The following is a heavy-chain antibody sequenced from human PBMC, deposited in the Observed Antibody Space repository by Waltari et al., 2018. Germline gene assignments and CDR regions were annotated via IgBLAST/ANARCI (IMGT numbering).Heavy chain of an antibody. CDR3: TRNPGY. CDR1: GFLYNDYW. Sequence: EVQLVESGGGLVQPGGSLRLSCAVSGFLYNDYWMDWVHQAPGQGLVWVSRIKSDGTNIKYADSVRGRFTISRGSAKNTFYLQMNSLRAEDTAVYYCTRNPGYWGQGTLVTVAS. J-gene: IGHJ4*02. CDR2: IKSDGTNI. D-gene: IGHD2-15*01. V-gene: IGHV3-74*03.